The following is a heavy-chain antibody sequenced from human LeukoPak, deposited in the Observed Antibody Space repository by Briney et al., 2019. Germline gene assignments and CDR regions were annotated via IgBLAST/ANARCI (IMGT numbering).Heavy chain of an antibody. CDR3: ARHAPTVAYPPDY. J-gene: IGHJ4*02. V-gene: IGHV5-51*01. CDR1: GYRFTTYW. D-gene: IGHD4-23*01. CDR2: IYPGDSDT. Sequence: GESLKISCKGSGYRFTTYWIGWVRQMPGKGLEWMGIIYPGDSDTRYSPSSQGQVTISADKSISTAYLQWSSLKASDTAMYYCARHAPTVAYPPDYWGQGTLVTVSS.